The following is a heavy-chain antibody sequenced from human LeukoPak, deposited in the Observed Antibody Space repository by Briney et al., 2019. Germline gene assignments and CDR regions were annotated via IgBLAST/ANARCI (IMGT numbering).Heavy chain of an antibody. D-gene: IGHD3-3*01. J-gene: IGHJ4*02. CDR1: GGSISSGSYY. Sequence: TSETLSLTCTVSGGSISSGSYYWSWIRQPAGKGLEWIGRIYTSGSTNYNPSLKSRVTISVDTSKNQFSLKLSSVTAADTAVYYCARAHWSGYTFDYWGQGTLVTVSS. CDR3: ARAHWSGYTFDY. V-gene: IGHV4-61*02. CDR2: IYTSGST.